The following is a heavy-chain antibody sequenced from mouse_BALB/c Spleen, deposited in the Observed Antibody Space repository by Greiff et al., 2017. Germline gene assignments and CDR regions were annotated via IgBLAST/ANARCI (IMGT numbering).Heavy chain of an antibody. CDR3: ASETFAY. V-gene: IGHV1S29*02. J-gene: IGHJ3*01. Sequence: EVQLHQSGPELVKPGASVKISCKASGYTFTDYNMHWVKQSHGKSLEWIGYIYPYNGGTGYNQKFKSKATLTVDNSSSTAYMELRSLTSEDSAVYYCASETFAYWGQGTLVTVSA. CDR1: GYTFTDYN. CDR2: IYPYNGGT.